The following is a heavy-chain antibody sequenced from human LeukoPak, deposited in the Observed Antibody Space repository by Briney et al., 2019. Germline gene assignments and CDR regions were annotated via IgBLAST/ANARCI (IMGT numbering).Heavy chain of an antibody. Sequence: GGSLRLSCAASGFTFSSYSMNWVRQAPGKGLKWVSSISSSGSYIYYADSVKGRFTNSRDNAKNSLYLQMNSLRAEDTAVYYCAKKYNTGLDPWGQGTLVTVSS. D-gene: IGHD1-14*01. V-gene: IGHV3-21*04. CDR3: AKKYNTGLDP. J-gene: IGHJ5*02. CDR1: GFTFSSYS. CDR2: ISSSGSYI.